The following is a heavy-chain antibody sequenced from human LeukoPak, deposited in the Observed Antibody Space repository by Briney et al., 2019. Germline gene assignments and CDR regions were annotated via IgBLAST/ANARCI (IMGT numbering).Heavy chain of an antibody. J-gene: IGHJ6*02. V-gene: IGHV1-69*13. D-gene: IGHD6-13*01. Sequence: SVKVSCKASGGTFSSYAISWVRQAPGQGLEWMGGIIPIFGTANYAQKFQGRVTITADGSTSTAYMELSSLRSEDTAVYYCARDHSSSWGTDYYGMDVWGQGTTVTVSS. CDR2: IIPIFGTA. CDR3: ARDHSSSWGTDYYGMDV. CDR1: GGTFSSYA.